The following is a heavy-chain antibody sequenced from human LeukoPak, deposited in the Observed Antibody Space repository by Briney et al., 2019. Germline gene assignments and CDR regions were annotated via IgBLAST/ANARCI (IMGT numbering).Heavy chain of an antibody. J-gene: IGHJ4*02. Sequence: PGGSLRLSCAASGFTFSSYAMSWVRQAPGKGLGWVSAISGSGGSTYYADSVKGRFTISRDNSKNTLYLQMNSLRAEDTAVYYCAKGDYYYDSSGYPFDYWGQGTLVTVSS. CDR2: ISGSGGST. CDR1: GFTFSSYA. V-gene: IGHV3-23*01. CDR3: AKGDYYYDSSGYPFDY. D-gene: IGHD3-22*01.